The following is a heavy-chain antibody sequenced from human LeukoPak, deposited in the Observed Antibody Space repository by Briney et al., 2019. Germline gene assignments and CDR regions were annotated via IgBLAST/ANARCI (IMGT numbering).Heavy chain of an antibody. CDR3: ATNTEQWLLTTEYYFDY. J-gene: IGHJ4*02. CDR1: GFTFSSYG. V-gene: IGHV3-30*02. Sequence: GGSLRLSCATSGFTFSSYGMHWVRQAPGKGLESVAFIRYDGSKKYYADSVKGRFTISRDNSKNTLYLQMNSLRAEDTAVYYCATNTEQWLLTTEYYFDYWGQGTLVTVSS. D-gene: IGHD6-19*01. CDR2: IRYDGSKK.